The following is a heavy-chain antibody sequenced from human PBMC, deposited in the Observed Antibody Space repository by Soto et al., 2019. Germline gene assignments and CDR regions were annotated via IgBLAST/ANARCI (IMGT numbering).Heavy chain of an antibody. J-gene: IGHJ3*02. Sequence: SSVKVSCKASGGTFSSYAISWVRQAPGQGLEWMGGIIPIFGTANYAQKFQGRVTITADESTSTAYMELSSLRSEDTAVYYCARLLYYYDSSAQPRAFDIWGQGTMVTVSS. CDR2: IIPIFGTA. D-gene: IGHD3-22*01. CDR1: GGTFSSYA. V-gene: IGHV1-69*13. CDR3: ARLLYYYDSSAQPRAFDI.